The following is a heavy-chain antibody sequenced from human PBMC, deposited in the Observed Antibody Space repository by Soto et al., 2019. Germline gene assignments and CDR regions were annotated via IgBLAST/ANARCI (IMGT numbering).Heavy chain of an antibody. V-gene: IGHV3-23*01. J-gene: IGHJ4*02. CDR3: AKALSTTNGRNFDY. D-gene: IGHD2-8*01. CDR1: RFTFSNYA. Sequence: GGSLRLSCAASRFTFSNYAMNWVRQAPGKGLEWVSVITAGGGTTYYADSVKGRFTISRDNSKDTLYLQINSLRAEDTAVYYCAKALSTTNGRNFDYWGQGTLVTVSS. CDR2: ITAGGGTT.